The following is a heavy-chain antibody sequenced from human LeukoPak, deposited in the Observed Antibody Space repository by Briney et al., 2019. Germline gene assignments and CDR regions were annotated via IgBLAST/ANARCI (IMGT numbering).Heavy chain of an antibody. Sequence: GGSLRLSCAASGFTFGSYWMTWVRQDPGKGLEWVANIKQDGSERYYVDSMKGRITISRDNAKKSLYLEVNSLSAEDTAVYYCVRDGGYSGYEYWGQGTLVTVSS. V-gene: IGHV3-7*04. CDR3: VRDGGYSGYEY. CDR1: GFTFGSYW. J-gene: IGHJ4*02. CDR2: IKQDGSER. D-gene: IGHD5-12*01.